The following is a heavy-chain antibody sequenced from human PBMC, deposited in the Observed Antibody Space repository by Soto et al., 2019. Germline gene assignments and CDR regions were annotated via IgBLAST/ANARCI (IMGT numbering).Heavy chain of an antibody. Sequence: ASVKVSCKASGGTFSSYGISWVRQAPGQGLEWMGGIIPIFGTANYAQKFQGRVTITADESTSTAYMELSSLRSEDTAVYYCASETPPSWDSRLYYFDYWCQGTLVTVS. CDR2: IIPIFGTA. V-gene: IGHV1-69*13. CDR1: GGTFSSYG. CDR3: ASETPPSWDSRLYYFDY. J-gene: IGHJ4*02. D-gene: IGHD6-13*01.